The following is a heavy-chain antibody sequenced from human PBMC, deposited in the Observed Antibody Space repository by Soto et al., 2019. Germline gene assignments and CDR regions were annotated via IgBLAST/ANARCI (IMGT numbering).Heavy chain of an antibody. Sequence: SATLSLTCAVSGDSIRSDNWWSGVRQPPGQGLKWIGEVYHSGNTNYNPDLKSQDIIQIDKSKYHFSLKLSSVTDADTAMYYCARGERQQQRDYWGQGTLVTVS. CDR3: ARGERQQQRDY. CDR1: GDSIRSDNW. D-gene: IGHD6-13*01. V-gene: IGHV4-4*02. CDR2: VYHSGNT. J-gene: IGHJ4*02.